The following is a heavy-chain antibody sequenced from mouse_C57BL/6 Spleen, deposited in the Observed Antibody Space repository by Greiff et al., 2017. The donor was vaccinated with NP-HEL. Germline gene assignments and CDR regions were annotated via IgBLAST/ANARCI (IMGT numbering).Heavy chain of an antibody. V-gene: IGHV1-53*01. D-gene: IGHD2-14*01. J-gene: IGHJ2*01. CDR1: GYTFTSYW. CDR3: ARYVIIGNYFDY. Sequence: QVQLKQPGTELVKPGASVKLSCKASGYTFTSYWMHWVKQRPGEGLEWVGNRNPGNGGSNYNERFKGKATRTVDKASSTAYMQRSSLTSEDSAVYYGARYVIIGNYFDYWGQGTTLTVSS. CDR2: RNPGNGGS.